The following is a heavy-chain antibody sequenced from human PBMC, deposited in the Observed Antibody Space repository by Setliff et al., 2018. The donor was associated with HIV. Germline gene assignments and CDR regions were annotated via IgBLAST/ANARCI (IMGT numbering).Heavy chain of an antibody. Sequence: GASVKVSCKTSGYNFENYAINWVRQAPGQGLEWMGWISTYSDETSSSQNLQGRLTMTTDTSTGTAYMELSSLRSEDTAVYYCARVPNQELYFYGMDVWGQGTTVTAP. J-gene: IGHJ6*02. V-gene: IGHV1-18*01. D-gene: IGHD1-7*01. CDR2: ISTYSDET. CDR3: ARVPNQELYFYGMDV. CDR1: GYNFENYA.